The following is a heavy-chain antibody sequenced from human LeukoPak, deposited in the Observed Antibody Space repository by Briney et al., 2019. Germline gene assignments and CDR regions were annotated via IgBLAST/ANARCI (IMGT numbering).Heavy chain of an antibody. D-gene: IGHD4-23*01. CDR1: GFTFSDYY. V-gene: IGHV3-11*04. CDR3: AKANSPGAHYYYGMDV. Sequence: GGSLRLSCAASGFTFSDYYMSWIRQAPGKGLEWVSYISSSGSTIYYADSVKGRFTISRDNAKNTLNLQMNSLRVEDTAVYYCAKANSPGAHYYYGMDVWGQGTTVTVSS. CDR2: ISSSGSTI. J-gene: IGHJ6*02.